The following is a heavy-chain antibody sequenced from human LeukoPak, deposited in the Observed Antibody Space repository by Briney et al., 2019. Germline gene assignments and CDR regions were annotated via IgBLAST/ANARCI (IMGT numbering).Heavy chain of an antibody. V-gene: IGHV3-48*01. CDR1: GFTFSSYS. J-gene: IGHJ3*02. Sequence: GGSLRLSCAASGFTFSSYSMNWVRQAPGKGLEWVSYISSSSSTIYYADSVKGRFTISRDNAKNSLYLQMNSLRAEDTAVYYCARGLSSGYYFDAFDIWGQGTMVTVSS. CDR3: ARGLSSGYYFDAFDI. CDR2: ISSSSSTI. D-gene: IGHD3-22*01.